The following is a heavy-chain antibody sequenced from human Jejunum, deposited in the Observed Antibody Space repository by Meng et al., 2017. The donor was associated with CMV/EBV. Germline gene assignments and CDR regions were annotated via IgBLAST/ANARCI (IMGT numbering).Heavy chain of an antibody. CDR2: IHPHRGDT. D-gene: IGHD7-27*01. J-gene: IGHJ4*02. Sequence: SCKASGYTFTAHYFHWVRQAPGQGLEWMGWIHPHRGDTNYAQQFQGRVTLTRDTSINTGYMELTRLTSDDTAVYYCARDNNWGPDYWGQGTLVTVSS. V-gene: IGHV1-2*02. CDR1: GYTFTAHY. CDR3: ARDNNWGPDY.